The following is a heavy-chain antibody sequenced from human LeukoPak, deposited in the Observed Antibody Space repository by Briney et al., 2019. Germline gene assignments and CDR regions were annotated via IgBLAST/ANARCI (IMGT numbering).Heavy chain of an antibody. Sequence: ASVKVSCKASGYTFTSYAINWVRQAPGQGLEWMGWINTNTGNPTYAQGFTGRFVFSLDTSVNTAYLQISSLKAEDTAVYYCARQGPGYCGGTSCHGVAYWGQGTLVTVSS. V-gene: IGHV7-4-1*02. J-gene: IGHJ4*02. CDR1: GYTFTSYA. D-gene: IGHD2-2*01. CDR2: INTNTGNP. CDR3: ARQGPGYCGGTSCHGVAY.